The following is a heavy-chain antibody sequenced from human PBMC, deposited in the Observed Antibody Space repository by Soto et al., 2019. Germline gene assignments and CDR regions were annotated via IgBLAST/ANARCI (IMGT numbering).Heavy chain of an antibody. CDR1: GYGFTIYG. CDR2: ISPYSGNT. D-gene: IGHD6-25*01. CDR3: AREMWTRSGPQNFFDY. V-gene: IGHV1-18*01. Sequence: QVQLVQSEAEVKKPGASVKVSCKASGYGFTIYGISWVRQAPGQGLEWMGWISPYSGNTRYPENLQGRVTMTTDTSTSTAYMELRSLRSDDTAVYYCAREMWTRSGPQNFFDYWGQGALVIVSS. J-gene: IGHJ4*02.